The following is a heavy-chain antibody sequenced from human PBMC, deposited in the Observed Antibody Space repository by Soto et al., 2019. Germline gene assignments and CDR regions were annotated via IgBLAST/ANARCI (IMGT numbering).Heavy chain of an antibody. D-gene: IGHD5-18*01. CDR2: IHHSGST. J-gene: IGHJ4*02. Sequence: PLATLSLACAVSHDSVSSGYYWAWIRQPPGKGLEWIGSIHHSGSTYYNPSLKSRVTILVDSSKNQFSLKVRSVTAADTAVYYCAKGLGQTGMAHWGQGT. V-gene: IGHV4-38-2*01. CDR3: AKGLGQTGMAH. CDR1: HDSVSSGYY.